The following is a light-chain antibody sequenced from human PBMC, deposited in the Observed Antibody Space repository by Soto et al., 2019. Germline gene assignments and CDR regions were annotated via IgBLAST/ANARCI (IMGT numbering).Light chain of an antibody. V-gene: IGLV2-11*01. J-gene: IGLJ3*02. Sequence: QSVLTQPRSVSGSPGQSVTISCTGTSSDVGGYNYVSWYQQHPGKAPKLMIYDVSKRPSGVPDRFSGSKSGNTASLTISGLQAEDEADYYCCSYAGSYTWVFGGGTMVTVL. CDR3: CSYAGSYTWV. CDR2: DVS. CDR1: SSDVGGYNY.